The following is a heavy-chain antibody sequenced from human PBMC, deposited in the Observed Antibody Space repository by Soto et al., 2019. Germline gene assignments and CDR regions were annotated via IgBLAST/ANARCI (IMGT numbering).Heavy chain of an antibody. Sequence: QVQLVQSGAEVKKPGSSVKVSCKASGGTFSSYAISWVRQAPGQGLEWMGGIIPIFGTANYAQKFQGRVTITADESTSTAYMELSSLRSEDTAVYYCARTLGYCSGGSCCYNWYFDLWGRGTLVTVSS. D-gene: IGHD2-15*01. CDR3: ARTLGYCSGGSCCYNWYFDL. V-gene: IGHV1-69*12. CDR1: GGTFSSYA. J-gene: IGHJ2*01. CDR2: IIPIFGTA.